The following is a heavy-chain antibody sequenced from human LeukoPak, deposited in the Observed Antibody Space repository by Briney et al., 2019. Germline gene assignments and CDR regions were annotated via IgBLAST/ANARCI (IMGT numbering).Heavy chain of an antibody. CDR1: GGSISSYY. V-gene: IGHV4-59*01. J-gene: IGHJ3*02. Sequence: PSETLSLTCTVSGGSISSYYWSWIRQPPGKGLEWFGYIYYSGSTNYNPSLKSRVTISVDTSKNQFSLKLSSVTAADTAVYYCAREVSRRARYYDSSGYYRGRTFDIWGQGTMVTVSS. CDR3: AREVSRRARYYDSSGYYRGRTFDI. CDR2: IYYSGST. D-gene: IGHD3-22*01.